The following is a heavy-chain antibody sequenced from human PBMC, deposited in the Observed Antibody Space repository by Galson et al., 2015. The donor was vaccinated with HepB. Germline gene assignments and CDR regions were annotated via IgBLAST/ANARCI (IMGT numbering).Heavy chain of an antibody. V-gene: IGHV1-69*01. D-gene: IGHD1-26*01. CDR1: GFTFNNQP. CDR2: INRHSGTK. J-gene: IGHJ4*02. Sequence: SLKLSCTASGFTFNNQPTNWLRQAPGHGPEWVAEINRHSGTKNTAQEFQVRRTITVAGATSTVYMELKSLTSEDAAVYYCSTDAAGRGIFFEYWGQGTLVTVSS. CDR3: STDAAGRGIFFEY.